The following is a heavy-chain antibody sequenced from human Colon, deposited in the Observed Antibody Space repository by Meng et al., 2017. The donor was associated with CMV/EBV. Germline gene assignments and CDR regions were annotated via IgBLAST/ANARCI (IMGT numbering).Heavy chain of an antibody. Sequence: GESLKISCAASKFTVSSNEMNWVRQAPGKGLEWVSSISGGSTYYADSGKGRFTISRDNSKNTLYLQMNSLRAEDTAVYYCATDPYDVWSGYPTYYFDYWGQGTLVTVSS. J-gene: IGHJ4*02. CDR1: KFTVSSNE. D-gene: IGHD3-3*01. CDR3: ATDPYDVWSGYPTYYFDY. CDR2: ISGGST. V-gene: IGHV3-38-3*01.